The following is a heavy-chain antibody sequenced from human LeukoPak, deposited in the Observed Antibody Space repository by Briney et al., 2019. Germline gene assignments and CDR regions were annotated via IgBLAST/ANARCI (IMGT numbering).Heavy chain of an antibody. CDR3: AKDLTSWNY. J-gene: IGHJ4*02. D-gene: IGHD2-2*01. Sequence: GGSLRLSCAASGFTFSSYGITWVRLAPGKGLEWVSGISGSGENTYYADSVKGRFTISRDNSKNTLYLQMNSLRAEDTALYYCAKDLTSWNYWGQGTLVTVSS. CDR2: ISGSGENT. CDR1: GFTFSSYG. V-gene: IGHV3-23*01.